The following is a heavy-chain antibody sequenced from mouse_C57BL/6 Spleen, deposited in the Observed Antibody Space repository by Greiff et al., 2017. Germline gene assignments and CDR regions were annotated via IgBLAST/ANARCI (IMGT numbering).Heavy chain of an antibody. V-gene: IGHV6-3*01. J-gene: IGHJ3*01. CDR3: TGATLGFAY. Sequence: EVQGVESGGGLVQPGGSMKLSCVASGFTFSNYWMNWVRQSPEKGLEWVAQIRLKSDNYATHYAESVKGRFTISRDDSKSSVYLQMNNLRAEDTGIYYCTGATLGFAYWGQGTLVTVSA. D-gene: IGHD1-2*01. CDR2: IRLKSDNYAT. CDR1: GFTFSNYW.